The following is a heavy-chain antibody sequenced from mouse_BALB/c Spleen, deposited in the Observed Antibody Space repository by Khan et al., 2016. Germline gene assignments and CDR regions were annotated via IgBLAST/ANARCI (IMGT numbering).Heavy chain of an antibody. CDR2: IWAGGST. CDR3: ARDDGYFGDY. CDR1: GFSLTSYG. V-gene: IGHV2-9*02. D-gene: IGHD2-3*01. J-gene: IGHJ2*01. Sequence: VELVESGPGLVAPSQSLSITCTVSGFSLTSYGVHWVRQPPGKGLEWLGVIWAGGSTNYNSALMSRLSISKDNSKSQVFLKMNSLQTDDTAMYYCARDDGYFGDYWGQGTTLTVSS.